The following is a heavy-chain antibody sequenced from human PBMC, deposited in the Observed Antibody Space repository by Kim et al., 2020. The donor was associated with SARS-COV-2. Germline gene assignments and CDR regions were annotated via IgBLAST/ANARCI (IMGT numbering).Heavy chain of an antibody. CDR3: ASPGP. V-gene: IGHV4-39*01. CDR2: IYYSGST. J-gene: IGHJ4*02. Sequence: IYYSGSTYYNPSLKSRVTISVDTSKNQFSLKLSSVTAADTAVYYCASPGPWGQGTLVTVSS.